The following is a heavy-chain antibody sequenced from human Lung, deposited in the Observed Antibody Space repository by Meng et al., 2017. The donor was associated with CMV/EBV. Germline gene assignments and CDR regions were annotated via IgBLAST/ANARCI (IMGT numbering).Heavy chain of an antibody. CDR1: GFTFSSYG. CDR3: AKAQFGRYFDGRDGMDV. D-gene: IGHD3-9*01. CDR2: IWNDGSIK. Sequence: GGSLRLSCAASGFTFSSYGMHWVRHAPGKGLEWVAVIWNDGSIKYYADSVKGRFTISRDNSKNTLYLQMYSLRADDTAVYHCAKAQFGRYFDGRDGMDVWXQGPXVTVAS. V-gene: IGHV3-33*06. J-gene: IGHJ6*02.